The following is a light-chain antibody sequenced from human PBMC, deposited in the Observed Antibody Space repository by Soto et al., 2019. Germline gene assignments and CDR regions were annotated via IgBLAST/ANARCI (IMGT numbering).Light chain of an antibody. CDR2: DAS. V-gene: IGKV3-11*01. CDR1: QSVDIY. Sequence: ETVLTQSPATLSLSPGETATLSCRASQSVDIYVAWYQQKPGQAPRLLIWDASNRATGIPARFSGSGSGTDFTLTISSLAPEDVAVYYRQQRKYWPPLTFGQGTRLE. CDR3: QQRKYWPPLT. J-gene: IGKJ5*01.